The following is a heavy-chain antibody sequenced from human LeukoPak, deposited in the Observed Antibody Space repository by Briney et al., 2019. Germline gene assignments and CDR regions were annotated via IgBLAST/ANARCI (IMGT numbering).Heavy chain of an antibody. CDR3: AKLRGAVVTARHSIWGAFDI. J-gene: IGHJ3*02. Sequence: PGGSLRLSCAASGFTFDDYAMHWVRQAPGKGLEWVSGISWNSGSIGYADSVKGRFTISRDNAKNSLYLQMNSLRAEDTALYYCAKLRGAVVTARHSIWGAFDIWGQGTMVTVSS. CDR2: ISWNSGSI. D-gene: IGHD2-21*02. CDR1: GFTFDDYA. V-gene: IGHV3-9*01.